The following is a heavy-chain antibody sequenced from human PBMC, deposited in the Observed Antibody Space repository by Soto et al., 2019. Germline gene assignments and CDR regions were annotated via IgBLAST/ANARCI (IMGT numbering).Heavy chain of an antibody. CDR3: ARNPSGSSFDY. V-gene: IGHV1-18*01. D-gene: IGHD1-26*01. CDR2: ISAYSGNT. CDR1: GYTFLSYG. Sequence: ASVKVSCRASGYTFLSYGISWVRQAPGQGLEWMGWISAYSGNTDYAQRLQDRVTLTTDTSTSTAYMELRSLRSDDTAVYYCARNPSGSSFDYWGQGTLVTVSS. J-gene: IGHJ4*02.